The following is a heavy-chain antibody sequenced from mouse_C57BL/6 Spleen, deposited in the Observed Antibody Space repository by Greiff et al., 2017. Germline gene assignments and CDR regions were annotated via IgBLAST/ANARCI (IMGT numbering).Heavy chain of an antibody. CDR3: ARDLDYYGSRYAMDY. D-gene: IGHD1-1*01. CDR2: ISYDGSN. Sequence: EVKLQESGPGLVKPSQSLSLTCSVTGYSITSGYYWNWIRQFPGNKLEWMGYISYDGSNNYNPSLKNRISITRDTSKNQFFLKLNSVTTEDTATYYCARDLDYYGSRYAMDYWGQGTSVTVSS. J-gene: IGHJ4*01. CDR1: GYSITSGYY. V-gene: IGHV3-6*01.